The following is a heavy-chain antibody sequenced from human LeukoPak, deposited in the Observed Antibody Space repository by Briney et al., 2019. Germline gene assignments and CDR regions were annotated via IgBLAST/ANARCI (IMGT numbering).Heavy chain of an antibody. J-gene: IGHJ4*02. Sequence: GGSLRLSCAASGFTFTNFDTVWVRQAPGKGLEWVSGISNGGDRAYYADSVKGRFTISRDNSKSALFLQMKSLRVDDTAIYYCAKDAPRTSGWFFLEYWGQGILVTVSS. V-gene: IGHV3-23*01. CDR1: GFTFTNFD. CDR3: AKDAPRTSGWFFLEY. CDR2: ISNGGDRA. D-gene: IGHD6-19*01.